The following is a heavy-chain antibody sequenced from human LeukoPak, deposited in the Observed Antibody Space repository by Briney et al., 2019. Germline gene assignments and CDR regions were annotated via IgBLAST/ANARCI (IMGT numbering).Heavy chain of an antibody. J-gene: IGHJ4*02. CDR2: IYTSGST. CDR1: GGSISSYY. CDR3: ARGFAMSSGWFFDY. D-gene: IGHD6-19*01. Sequence: SETLSLTCTVSGGSISSYYWSWIRQPAGKGLEWIGRIYTSGSTNYNPSLKSRVTMSVDTSKNQFSLRLSSVTAADTAVYYCARGFAMSSGWFFDYWGQGTLVTVSS. V-gene: IGHV4-4*07.